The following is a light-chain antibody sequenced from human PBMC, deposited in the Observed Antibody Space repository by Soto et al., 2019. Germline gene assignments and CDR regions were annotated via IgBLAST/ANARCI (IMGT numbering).Light chain of an antibody. Sequence: QSALTQPRSVSGSPGQSVTISCTGTSSDVGTYNYVSWYQQHPGKAPKLIIYDVTKWPSGVPDRFSGSKSGNTASLTISGLQAEDEADDYCCSYAGSYTHVFGTGTKLTVI. CDR2: DVT. V-gene: IGLV2-11*01. J-gene: IGLJ1*01. CDR1: SSDVGTYNY. CDR3: CSYAGSYTHV.